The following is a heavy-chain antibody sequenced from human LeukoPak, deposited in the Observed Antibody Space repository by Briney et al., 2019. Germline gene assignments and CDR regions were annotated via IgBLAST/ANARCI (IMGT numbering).Heavy chain of an antibody. J-gene: IGHJ6*03. D-gene: IGHD3-10*01. CDR1: GGSISSSSYY. CDR3: ARMNGSGSSYNLYYYYYYMDV. V-gene: IGHV4-39*01. Sequence: SETLSLTCTVSGGSISSSSYYWGWIRQPPGKGLEWIGSIYYSGSTYYNPSLKSRVTISVDTSKNQFSLKLSSVTAAGTAVYYCARMNGSGSSYNLYYYYYYMDVWGKGTTVTISS. CDR2: IYYSGST.